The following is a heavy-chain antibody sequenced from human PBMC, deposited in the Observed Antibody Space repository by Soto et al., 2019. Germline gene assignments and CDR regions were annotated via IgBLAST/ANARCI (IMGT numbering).Heavy chain of an antibody. V-gene: IGHV4-39*01. CDR3: ARQIPQDIVVVPTAPRHNWFYP. CDR2: IYYSGST. J-gene: IGHJ5*02. Sequence: PSETLSLTCTVSGGSISSSSYYWGWIRQPPGKGLEWIGSIYYSGSTYYNPSLKSRVTISVDTSKNQFSLKLSSVTAADTAVYYCARQIPQDIVVVPTAPRHNWFYPWGQGTLVTVSS. D-gene: IGHD2-2*01. CDR1: GGSISSSSYY.